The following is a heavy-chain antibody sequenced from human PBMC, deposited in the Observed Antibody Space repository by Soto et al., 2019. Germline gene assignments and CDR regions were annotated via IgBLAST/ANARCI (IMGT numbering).Heavy chain of an antibody. J-gene: IGHJ6*02. D-gene: IGHD3-22*01. CDR1: GFTFSSYA. CDR3: ARVFISYDSSGYPKPRSNYYYGMDV. CDR2: ISYDGSNK. Sequence: PGGSLRLSCAASGFTFSSYAMHWVRQAPGKGLEWVAVISYDGSNKYYADSVKGRFTISRDNSKNTLYLQMNSLRAEDTAVYYCARVFISYDSSGYPKPRSNYYYGMDVWGQGTTVTVSS. V-gene: IGHV3-30-3*01.